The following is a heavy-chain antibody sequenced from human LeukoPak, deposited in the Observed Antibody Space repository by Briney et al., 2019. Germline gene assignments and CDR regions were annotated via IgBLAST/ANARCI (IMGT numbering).Heavy chain of an antibody. Sequence: GSLRLSCAASGFTFSSYSMNWVRQSPGKGLEWISYISSSSVTIYYADSVKGRFTLSRDNARDSLYLQMNSLRVEDTAIYYCARSMVIFGGAIDSWGQGTQVTVSS. V-gene: IGHV3-48*01. CDR2: ISSSSVTI. CDR1: GFTFSSYS. D-gene: IGHD3-16*01. J-gene: IGHJ4*02. CDR3: ARSMVIFGGAIDS.